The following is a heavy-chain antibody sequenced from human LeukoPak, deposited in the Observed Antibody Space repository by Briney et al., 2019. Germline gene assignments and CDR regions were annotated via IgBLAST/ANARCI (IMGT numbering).Heavy chain of an antibody. V-gene: IGHV3-9*01. CDR3: ARGCSGGSCYSDPDWFDP. J-gene: IGHJ5*02. CDR2: ISWNSGSI. Sequence: GRSLRLSCAASGFTFDDYAMHWVRQAPGKGLEWVSGISWNSGSIGYADSEKGRFTISRDNAKNSLYLQMNSLRAEDTAVYYCARGCSGGSCYSDPDWFDPWGQGTLVTVSS. CDR1: GFTFDDYA. D-gene: IGHD2-15*01.